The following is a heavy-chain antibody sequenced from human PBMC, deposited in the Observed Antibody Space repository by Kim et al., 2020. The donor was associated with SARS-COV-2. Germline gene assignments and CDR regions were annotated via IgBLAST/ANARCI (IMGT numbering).Heavy chain of an antibody. Sequence: ASVKVSCKSSGYTFTSYYMHWVRQAPGQGLEWMGIINPSGGSTSYAQKFQGRVTMTRDTSTSTVYMELSSLRSEDTAVYYCARVFRERIAVAGLGPYGYYGMDVWGQGTTVTVSS. CDR2: INPSGGST. V-gene: IGHV1-46*01. CDR3: ARVFRERIAVAGLGPYGYYGMDV. J-gene: IGHJ6*02. D-gene: IGHD6-19*01. CDR1: GYTFTSYY.